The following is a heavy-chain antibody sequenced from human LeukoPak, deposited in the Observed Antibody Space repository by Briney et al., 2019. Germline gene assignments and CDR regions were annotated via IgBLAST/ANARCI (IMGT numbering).Heavy chain of an antibody. D-gene: IGHD6-19*01. CDR2: ISGSGGST. J-gene: IGHJ4*02. CDR1: GFTFSNYA. CDR3: AKNQGQWLVPVDY. V-gene: IGHV3-23*01. Sequence: GGALRLSCAASGFTFSNYAMSWVREAPGKGLEWVSSISGSGGSTYYADSVKGRFTISRDSSKNTLYLQMNNLRAEDTALYYCAKNQGQWLVPVDYWGQGTLVTVSS.